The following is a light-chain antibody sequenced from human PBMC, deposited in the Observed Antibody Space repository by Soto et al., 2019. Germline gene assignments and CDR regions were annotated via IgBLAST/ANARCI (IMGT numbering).Light chain of an antibody. V-gene: IGKV1-27*01. J-gene: IGKJ1*01. CDR3: QQYHTDWT. CDR2: AAS. Sequence: DIQMTQSPSSLSASVGDRVTITCRASQGISKYLAWYQQKPGKVPKLLIYAASTLQSGVPSRFSGSGSGTDFTLTISSLQADDFATYYCQQYHTDWTFGQGTKVDI. CDR1: QGISKY.